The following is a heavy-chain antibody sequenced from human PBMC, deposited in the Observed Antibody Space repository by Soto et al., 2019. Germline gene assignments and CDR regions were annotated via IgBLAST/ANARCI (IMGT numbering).Heavy chain of an antibody. J-gene: IGHJ4*02. V-gene: IGHV3-23*01. CDR2: ISGSGGST. D-gene: IGHD6-19*01. Sequence: GGSLRLSCAASGFTFSSYAMSWVRQAPGKGLEWVSTISGSGGSTYYADSVKGRFTISRDNSQNTLSLQMNSLRAEDTAVHYCVKRTMSSVWPFDYWGQGTLVTVSS. CDR1: GFTFSSYA. CDR3: VKRTMSSVWPFDY.